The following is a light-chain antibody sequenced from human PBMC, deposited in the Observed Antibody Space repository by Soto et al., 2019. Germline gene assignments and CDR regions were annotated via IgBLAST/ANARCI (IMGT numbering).Light chain of an antibody. CDR1: QSVTSSY. V-gene: IGKV3-20*01. Sequence: IVFTQSPGTLSLSPGERATLSCSASQSVTSSYLAWYQQKPGQAPRLLIYGASSRATGIPDRFSGSGSGTDFTLTISGLQSEDFALYYCQQSNIWPPYTVGPVTQVEIK. CDR3: QQSNIWPPYT. J-gene: IGKJ2*01. CDR2: GAS.